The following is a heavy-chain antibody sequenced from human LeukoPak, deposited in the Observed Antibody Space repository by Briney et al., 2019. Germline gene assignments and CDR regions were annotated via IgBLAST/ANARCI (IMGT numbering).Heavy chain of an antibody. Sequence: PSETLSLTCTVSGGSISSYYWSWIRQPPGKGLEWIGYIYYSGGTNYNPSLKSRVTISVDTSKNQFSLKLSSVTAADTAVYYCARTVPAAIAWFDPWGQGTLVTVSS. CDR2: IYYSGGT. J-gene: IGHJ5*02. V-gene: IGHV4-59*01. CDR3: ARTVPAAIAWFDP. D-gene: IGHD2-2*02. CDR1: GGSISSYY.